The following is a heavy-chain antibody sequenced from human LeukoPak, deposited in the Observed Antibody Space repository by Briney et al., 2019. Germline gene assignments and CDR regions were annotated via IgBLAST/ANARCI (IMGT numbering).Heavy chain of an antibody. D-gene: IGHD3-22*01. Sequence: PGGSLRLSCAASGMTFSNHWMHWVRQAPGKGLVWVSLIKTDGRTTIYADPVKGRFTISRDDGKSTLYLQMNSLRAEDTAIYYCTTGPSFGYEWWGQGTVVTVSS. CDR3: TTGPSFGYEW. CDR2: IKTDGRTT. V-gene: IGHV3-74*01. J-gene: IGHJ4*02. CDR1: GMTFSNHW.